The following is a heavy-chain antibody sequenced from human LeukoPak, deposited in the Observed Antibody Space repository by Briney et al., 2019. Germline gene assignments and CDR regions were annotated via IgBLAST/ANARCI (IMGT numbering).Heavy chain of an antibody. CDR1: NYSISDAYY. CDR3: ARGDFHDTSGYRDY. V-gene: IGHV4-38-2*02. Sequence: SETLSLTCTVSNYSISDAYYWGWIRQPPGKGLEWIGNIYHSGNTHYNPYLESRVTISVDTSKNHFSLELSSVTAADTAVYYCARGDFHDTSGYRDYWGQGTLVTASS. D-gene: IGHD3-22*01. J-gene: IGHJ4*02. CDR2: IYHSGNT.